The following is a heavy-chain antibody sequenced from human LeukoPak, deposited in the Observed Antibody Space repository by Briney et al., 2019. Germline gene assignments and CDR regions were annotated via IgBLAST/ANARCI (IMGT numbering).Heavy chain of an antibody. J-gene: IGHJ6*02. CDR2: IYHSGST. Sequence: PSETLSLTCTVSGGSISSGGYYWSWIRQPPGKGLEWIGSIYHSGSTYYNPSLKSRVTISVDTSKNQFSLKLSSVTAADTAVYYCASLLMITFGGVIGNYYYYGMDVWGQGTTVTVSS. D-gene: IGHD3-16*02. CDR1: GGSISSGGYY. V-gene: IGHV4-39*07. CDR3: ASLLMITFGGVIGNYYYYGMDV.